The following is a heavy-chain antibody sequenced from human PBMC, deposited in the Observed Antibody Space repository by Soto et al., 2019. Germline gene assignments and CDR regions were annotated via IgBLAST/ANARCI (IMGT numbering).Heavy chain of an antibody. V-gene: IGHV3-23*01. Sequence: HPGGSLRLSCAASGFTFSSYAMSWVRQAPGKGLEWVSAISGSGGSTYYADSVKGRFTISRDNSKNTLYLQMNSLRAEDTAVYYCASPPTYYYDSSGCLGYWGQGTLVTVSS. CDR2: ISGSGGST. D-gene: IGHD3-22*01. CDR3: ASPPTYYYDSSGCLGY. J-gene: IGHJ4*02. CDR1: GFTFSSYA.